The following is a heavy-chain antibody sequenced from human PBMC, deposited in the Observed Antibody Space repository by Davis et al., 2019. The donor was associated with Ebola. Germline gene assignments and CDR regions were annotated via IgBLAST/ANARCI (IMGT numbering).Heavy chain of an antibody. CDR2: MNLVSGNT. CDR3: TRGYCSGTTCYSWFDP. D-gene: IGHD2-2*01. Sequence: ASVKVSCKASGYTFLTYDINWVRQAPGQGLEWMGWMNLVSGNTVYAQRFQDRLTITRNTTITTAYMELSSLGSEDTAVYYCTRGYCSGTTCYSWFDPWGQGTLVTVSS. J-gene: IGHJ5*02. V-gene: IGHV1-8*03. CDR1: GYTFLTYD.